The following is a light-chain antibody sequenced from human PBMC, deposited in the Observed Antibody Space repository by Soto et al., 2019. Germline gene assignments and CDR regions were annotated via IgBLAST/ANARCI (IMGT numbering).Light chain of an antibody. J-gene: IGLJ2*01. CDR3: ATWDSSLTGEV. V-gene: IGLV1-44*01. CDR2: YNN. CDR1: DSNIGSNS. Sequence: QSVLTQPPSASGTAGQVVTISCSGGDSNIGSNSVYWYQHLPRMAPKLLIYYNNQRPSGVPDRFSGSKSGTSATLDITGLQTGDEADYYCATWDSSLTGEVFGGGTKLTVL.